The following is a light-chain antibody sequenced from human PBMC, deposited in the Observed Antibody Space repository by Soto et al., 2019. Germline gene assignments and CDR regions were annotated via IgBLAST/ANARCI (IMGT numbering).Light chain of an antibody. CDR2: DAS. CDR3: QQRSNWPSIT. CDR1: QSVNTY. V-gene: IGKV3-11*01. J-gene: IGKJ5*01. Sequence: EIVLTQSPATLSLSPGERATLSCRASQSVNTYLAWYQQKPGQAPRLLIYDASNRATGIPARFSGSGSGTDFTLTISSLEHEDFEVYYCQQRSNWPSITFGQGTRLEIK.